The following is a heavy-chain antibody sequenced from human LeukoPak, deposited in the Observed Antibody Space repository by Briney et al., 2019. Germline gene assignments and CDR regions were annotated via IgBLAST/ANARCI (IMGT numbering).Heavy chain of an antibody. CDR3: ARLSGSFLDY. CDR1: GFTFSRDG. J-gene: IGHJ4*02. D-gene: IGHD1-26*01. CDR2: IWYDGGKK. V-gene: IGHV3-33*01. Sequence: GRALRLSCAASGFTFSRDGMHWVRQAPGKGLEWVAVIWYDGGKKYYADSVKGRFTISRDNSKNTLYLQMNSLRAEDTAVYYCARLSGSFLDYWGQGTLVTVSS.